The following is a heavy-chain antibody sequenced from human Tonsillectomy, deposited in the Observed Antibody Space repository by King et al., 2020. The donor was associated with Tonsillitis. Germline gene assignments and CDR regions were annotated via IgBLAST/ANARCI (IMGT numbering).Heavy chain of an antibody. D-gene: IGHD5-12*01. J-gene: IGHJ4*02. CDR2: INHTGST. V-gene: IGHV4-34*01. CDR3: ARGSPIPVATTTVLDY. Sequence: VQLQQWGAGLLKPSETLSLTCAVYGGSFSGYSWTWIRQPPGEGLEWIGEINHTGSTNYNPSLKSRVTISVDTSKNQFSLNLKSVTAADTAVYYCARGSPIPVATTTVLDYWGQGTLVSVSS. CDR1: GGSFSGYS.